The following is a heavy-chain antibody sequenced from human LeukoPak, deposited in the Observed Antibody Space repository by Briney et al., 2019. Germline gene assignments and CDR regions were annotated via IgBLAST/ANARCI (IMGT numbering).Heavy chain of an antibody. D-gene: IGHD3-22*01. Sequence: SETLSLTCTVSGGSISSRYWCWIRKPPAQGQELIGYSYYSGSSNYNPSLKSRVTISVDTSKNQFALKLSSVTAADTAVYYCARGYYDSMGYYYMDVWGKGTTGTVSS. V-gene: IGHV4-59*11. CDR1: GGSISSRY. CDR3: ARGYYDSMGYYYMDV. CDR2: SYYSGSS. J-gene: IGHJ6*03.